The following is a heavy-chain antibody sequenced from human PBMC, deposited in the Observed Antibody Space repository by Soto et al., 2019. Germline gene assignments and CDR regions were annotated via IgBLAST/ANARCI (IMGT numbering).Heavy chain of an antibody. D-gene: IGHD7-27*01. V-gene: IGHV3-53*01. CDR3: ARGKLGIYYYYDMDV. CDR2: IYSGGST. CDR1: GFTVSSNY. J-gene: IGHJ6*03. Sequence: GGSLRLSCAASGFTVSSNYMSWVRQAPGKGLEWVSVIYSGGSTYYADSVKGRFTISRDNSKNTLYLQMNSQRAEDTAVYYCARGKLGIYYYYDMDVWGKGTTVTVSS.